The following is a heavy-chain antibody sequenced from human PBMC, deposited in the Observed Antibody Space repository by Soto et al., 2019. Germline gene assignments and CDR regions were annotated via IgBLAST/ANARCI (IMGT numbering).Heavy chain of an antibody. CDR3: ARDGTYYDFGSCYSPRDYYVMDV. Sequence: SETLSLTCTVSGGSISSYYWSWIRQPPGKGLEWIGYIYYSGSTNYNPSLKSRVTISVDTSKNQFSLKLSSVTAADTAVYYCARDGTYYDFGSCYSPRDYYVMDVWAQGTTVTVSS. D-gene: IGHD3-3*01. CDR1: GGSISSYY. CDR2: IYYSGST. J-gene: IGHJ6*02. V-gene: IGHV4-59*01.